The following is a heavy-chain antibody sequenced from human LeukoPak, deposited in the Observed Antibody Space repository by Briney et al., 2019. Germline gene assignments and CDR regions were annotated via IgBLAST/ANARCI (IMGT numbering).Heavy chain of an antibody. D-gene: IGHD1-26*01. CDR3: ARVGGTRYFDY. J-gene: IGHJ4*02. CDR2: IYYSGST. Sequence: PSETLSLTCTVSGGSISSYYWSWIRQPPGKGLEWIGNIYYSGSTNYNPSLKSRVTISVDTSKNQFSLKLSSVTAADTAVYYCARVGGTRYFDYWGQGTLVTVSS. CDR1: GGSISSYY. V-gene: IGHV4-59*01.